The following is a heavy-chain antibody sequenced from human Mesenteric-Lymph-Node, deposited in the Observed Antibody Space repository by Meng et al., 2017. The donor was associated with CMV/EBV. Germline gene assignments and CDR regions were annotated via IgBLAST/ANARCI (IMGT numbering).Heavy chain of an antibody. CDR1: GFTFSSYG. D-gene: IGHD2-8*01. J-gene: IGHJ6*02. CDR3: ARYCINGVCYYYYGIDV. V-gene: IGHV3-20*04. Sequence: GGSLRLSCAASGFTFSSYGMHWVRQAPGKGLEWVSGISWNGGSTGYADSVKGRFTISRDNAKNSLYLQMNSLRAEDTALYYCARYCINGVCYYYYGIDVWGQGTTVTVSS. CDR2: ISWNGGST.